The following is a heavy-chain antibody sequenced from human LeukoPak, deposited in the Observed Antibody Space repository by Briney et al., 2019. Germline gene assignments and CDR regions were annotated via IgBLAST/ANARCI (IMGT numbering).Heavy chain of an antibody. Sequence: ASVKVSCKASGYTFTSYGISWVRQAPGQGLEWMGWISAYNGNTNYAQKLQGRVTMTTDTSTSTAYMELRSLRSDDTAVYYCARDYDFWGGYKGDAFDIWGQGTMVTVSS. CDR1: GYTFTSYG. V-gene: IGHV1-18*01. CDR3: ARDYDFWGGYKGDAFDI. J-gene: IGHJ3*02. CDR2: ISAYNGNT. D-gene: IGHD3-3*01.